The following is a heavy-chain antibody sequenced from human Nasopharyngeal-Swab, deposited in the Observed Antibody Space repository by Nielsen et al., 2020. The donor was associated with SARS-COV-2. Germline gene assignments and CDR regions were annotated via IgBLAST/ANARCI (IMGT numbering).Heavy chain of an antibody. CDR3: ARDVAGADSA. Sequence: GESLKISCAASGFTFSRYWIHWVRQVPGKGLVWVSRIDTDGSTTDHADSVKGRFTISRDNAKNTLYLQMNNLRAEDTALYYCARDVAGADSAWGQGTLVTVSS. D-gene: IGHD2-21*01. V-gene: IGHV3-74*01. CDR2: IDTDGSTT. CDR1: GFTFSRYW. J-gene: IGHJ5*02.